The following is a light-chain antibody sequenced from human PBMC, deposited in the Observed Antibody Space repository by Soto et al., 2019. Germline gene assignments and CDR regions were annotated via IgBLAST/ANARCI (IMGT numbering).Light chain of an antibody. CDR3: QKYDSAPLT. CDR1: QAISNY. V-gene: IGKV1-27*01. J-gene: IGKJ4*01. CDR2: AAS. Sequence: DIQMTQSPSSLSASIGDRVTITCRASQAISNYLAWYQEKPGKVPKLLIYAASTLQSGVPSRFSGSRSGTDFTHTISSLQPEDIATYYCQKYDSAPLTFGGGTKVEIK.